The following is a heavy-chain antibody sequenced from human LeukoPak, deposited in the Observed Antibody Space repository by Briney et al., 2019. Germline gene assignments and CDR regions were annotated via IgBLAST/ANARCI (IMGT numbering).Heavy chain of an antibody. CDR2: ISTTTSSI. Sequence: GGSLRLSCAASGFTFSDYYLSWIRQAPGKGLEWVSYISTTTSSIYYADSVEGRFTISRDNAKNSLYLQMNSLRAEDTAVYYCARGHYGLDVWGQETTVTVSS. CDR1: GFTFSDYY. J-gene: IGHJ6*02. V-gene: IGHV3-11*01. CDR3: ARGHYGLDV.